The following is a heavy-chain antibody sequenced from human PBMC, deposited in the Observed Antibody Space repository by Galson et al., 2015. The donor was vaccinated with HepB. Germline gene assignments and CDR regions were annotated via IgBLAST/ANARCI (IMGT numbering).Heavy chain of an antibody. V-gene: IGHV1-69-2*01. CDR1: GNSFIDYY. Sequence: VKVSCKVSGNSFIDYYIHWVQQTPGKGLEWMGFVDPQDGETLYAEKFQGRVTITADTSTDTAYMELSRLRDEDTAVCYCATDVGGSTEFDPWGQGTLVTVSS. CDR3: ATDVGGSTEFDP. CDR2: VDPQDGET. J-gene: IGHJ5*02. D-gene: IGHD4-23*01.